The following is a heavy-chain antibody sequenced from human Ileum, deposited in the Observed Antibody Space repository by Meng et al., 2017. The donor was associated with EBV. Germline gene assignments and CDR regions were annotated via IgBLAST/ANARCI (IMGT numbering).Heavy chain of an antibody. CDR2: LSGSSGGT. CDR3: AKKESSGYQPYDY. V-gene: IGHV3-23*01. J-gene: IGHJ4*02. CDR1: GFTLSSKT. D-gene: IGHD2-2*01. Sequence: VQGLHAVGVVTDTGGSLRLAGAASGFTLSSKTMCWVRQAPGKGLEWVATLSGSSGGTYYADSVKGRFTISRDNSKNTLYLQMNSLKAEDTAVYYCAKKESSGYQPYDYWGQGTLVTVSS.